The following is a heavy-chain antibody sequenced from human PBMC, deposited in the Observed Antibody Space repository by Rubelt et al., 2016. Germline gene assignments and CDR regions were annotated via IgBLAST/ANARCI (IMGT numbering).Heavy chain of an antibody. Sequence: QVQLQESGPGLVKPSETLSLTCTVSGGSISSYYWSWIRQPPGKGLEWIGYIYYSGSTNYNPSLKSRVTHSVDTSKNQFSRKLNSVTAADTAVYYCARAEGYYYGMDVWGQGTTVTVSS. J-gene: IGHJ6*02. CDR2: IYYSGST. CDR3: ARAEGYYYGMDV. CDR1: GGSISSYY. V-gene: IGHV4-59*01.